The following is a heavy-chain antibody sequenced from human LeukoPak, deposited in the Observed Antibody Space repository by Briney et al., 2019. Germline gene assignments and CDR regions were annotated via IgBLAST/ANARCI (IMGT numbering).Heavy chain of an antibody. CDR2: IKSKTDGGTT. J-gene: IGHJ6*02. Sequence: PGGSLRLSCAASGFTFSNAWMNWVRQAPGKGLEWVGRIKSKTDGGTTDYAAPVKGRFTISRDDSKNALYLQMNSLKTEDTAVYYCTTDPLVTKAYYYYYGMDVWGQGTTVTVSS. D-gene: IGHD2-21*02. CDR1: GFTFSNAW. V-gene: IGHV3-15*07. CDR3: TTDPLVTKAYYYYYGMDV.